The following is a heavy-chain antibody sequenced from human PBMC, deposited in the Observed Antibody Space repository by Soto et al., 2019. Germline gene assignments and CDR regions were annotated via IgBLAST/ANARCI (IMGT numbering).Heavy chain of an antibody. Sequence: EVQLLESGGDLVQPGGSLRLSCAASGFTFSNYAMSWVRQAPGSGLAWVSSISGSGGSTFYTNSVKGRFTISRDNFRNTLYLQMNSLRVEDAAVYYCAKGVDSSNWYPVYFDYWGQGTLVTVSS. CDR1: GFTFSNYA. CDR3: AKGVDSSNWYPVYFDY. D-gene: IGHD6-13*01. CDR2: ISGSGGST. J-gene: IGHJ4*02. V-gene: IGHV3-23*01.